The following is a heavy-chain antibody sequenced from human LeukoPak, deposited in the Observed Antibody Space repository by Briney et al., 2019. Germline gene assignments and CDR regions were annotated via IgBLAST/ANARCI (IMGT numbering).Heavy chain of an antibody. Sequence: TGGSLTLSCTPSGYPHYRYRITWLRQAPGKGLEWVATTKEDGTGKYYVDSVRGRFTISRDNAKTSLYLQMNSLRAEDTAVYYCARESLLGGIDYWGQGTLVTVSS. D-gene: IGHD3-16*01. V-gene: IGHV3-7*04. CDR1: GYPHYRYR. J-gene: IGHJ4*02. CDR2: TKEDGTGK. CDR3: ARESLLGGIDY.